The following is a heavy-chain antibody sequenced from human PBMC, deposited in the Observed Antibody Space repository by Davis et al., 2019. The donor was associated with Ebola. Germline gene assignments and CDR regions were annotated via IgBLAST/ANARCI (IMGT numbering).Heavy chain of an antibody. J-gene: IGHJ4*02. Sequence: PGGSLRLSCAASGFTFSSYGMHWVRQAPGKGLEWVAIISYDGSSKYYADSVKGRFTISRDNSKNTLYLQMNSLRAEDTAVYYCARAMGYSSSWYYWGQGTLVTVSS. CDR3: ARAMGYSSSWYY. V-gene: IGHV3-30*03. CDR2: ISYDGSSK. CDR1: GFTFSSYG. D-gene: IGHD6-13*01.